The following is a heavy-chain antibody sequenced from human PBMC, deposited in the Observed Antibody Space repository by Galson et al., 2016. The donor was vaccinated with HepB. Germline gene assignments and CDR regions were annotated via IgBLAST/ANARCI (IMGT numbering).Heavy chain of an antibody. CDR3: ARAYQYTLDY. J-gene: IGHJ4*02. Sequence: SLRLSCAASGLTFSRFWMTWVRQAPGKGLEWVANINQDGSEKHYLDSVRGRFTISRDNAKNSLYLQMNSLRAEDPAVYFCARAYQYTLDYWGQGTLVTVSS. CDR2: INQDGSEK. CDR1: GLTFSRFW. V-gene: IGHV3-7*04. D-gene: IGHD1-1*01.